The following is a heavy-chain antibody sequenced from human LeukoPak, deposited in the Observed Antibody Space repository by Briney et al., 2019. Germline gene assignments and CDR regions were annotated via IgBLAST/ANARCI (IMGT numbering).Heavy chain of an antibody. D-gene: IGHD2-15*01. J-gene: IGHJ4*02. Sequence: GGSLRLSCAASGFTFSSYGMHWVRQAPGKGLGWVAVISYDGSNKYYADSVKGRFTISRDNSKNTLYLQMNSLRAEDTAVYYCAKEGDWYCSGGSCAVDYWGQGTLVTVSS. CDR3: AKEGDWYCSGGSCAVDY. CDR1: GFTFSSYG. V-gene: IGHV3-30*18. CDR2: ISYDGSNK.